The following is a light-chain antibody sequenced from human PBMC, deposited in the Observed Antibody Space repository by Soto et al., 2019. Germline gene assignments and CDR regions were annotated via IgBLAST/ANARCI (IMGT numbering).Light chain of an antibody. V-gene: IGLV2-14*03. CDR1: SSDVGGYNY. CDR2: DVS. Sequence: QSVLTQPASVSGSPGQSITISCTGTSSDVGGYNYVSWYQQHPGKAPKLMIYDVSSRPSGVSNRFSGSKSDNTASLTISGLQAEDEADYYCSSYTSSSTYVFGTGTQLTVL. J-gene: IGLJ1*01. CDR3: SSYTSSSTYV.